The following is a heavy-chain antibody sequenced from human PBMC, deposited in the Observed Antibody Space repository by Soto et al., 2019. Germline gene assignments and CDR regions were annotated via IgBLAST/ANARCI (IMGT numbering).Heavy chain of an antibody. J-gene: IGHJ4*02. CDR2: IWYDGSNK. V-gene: IGHV3-33*01. D-gene: IGHD1-26*01. CDR3: ARASGSYEYYFDY. CDR1: GFTFSSYG. Sequence: GGSLRLSCAASGFTFSSYGMHRVRQALGKGLEWVAVIWYDGSNKYYADSVKGRFTISRDNSKNTLYLQMNSLRAEDTAVYYCARASGSYEYYFDYWGQGTLVTVSS.